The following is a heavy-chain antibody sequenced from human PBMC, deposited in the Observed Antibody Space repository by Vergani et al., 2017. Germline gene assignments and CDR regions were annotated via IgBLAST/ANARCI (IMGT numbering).Heavy chain of an antibody. CDR3: ARDPEWRTPQTYYYYYGMDV. J-gene: IGHJ6*02. CDR2: IIPILGIA. V-gene: IGHV1-69*08. Sequence: QVQLVQSGAEVKKPGSSVKVSCKASGGTFSSYTISWVRQAPGQGLEWMGRIIPILGIANYAQKFQGRVTITADKSTSTAYMELSSLRSEDTAVYYCARDPEWRTPQTYYYYYGMDVWGQGTTVTVSS. CDR1: GGTFSSYT. D-gene: IGHD3-3*01.